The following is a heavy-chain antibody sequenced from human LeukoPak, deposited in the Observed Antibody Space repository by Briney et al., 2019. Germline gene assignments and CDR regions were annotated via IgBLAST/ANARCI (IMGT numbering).Heavy chain of an antibody. CDR2: IYYSGST. Sequence: SETLSLTCTVSGGSISSNSYYWGWIRQPPGKGLEWIASIYYSGSTDYNPSLKSRVTISVDTSKNQFSLKLSSVTAADTAVYYCARDSRGDYDILTGYYKRGENAFDIWGQGTMVTVSS. CDR3: ARDSRGDYDILTGYYKRGENAFDI. D-gene: IGHD3-9*01. V-gene: IGHV4-39*02. CDR1: GGSISSNSYY. J-gene: IGHJ3*02.